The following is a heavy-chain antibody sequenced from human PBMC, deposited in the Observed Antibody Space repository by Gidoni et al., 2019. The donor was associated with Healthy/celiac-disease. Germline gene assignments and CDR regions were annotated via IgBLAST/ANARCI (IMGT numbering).Heavy chain of an antibody. CDR2: IIPIFGTA. V-gene: IGHV1-69*01. Sequence: QVQLVQSGAEVKKPGSSVKVSCKASGGPFSSYAISWVRQAPGQGLEWMGGIIPIFGTANYAQKFQGRVTITADESTSTAYMELSSLRSEDTAVYYCARDRESLAYCGGDCWDAFDIWGQGTMVTVSS. D-gene: IGHD2-21*02. CDR3: ARDRESLAYCGGDCWDAFDI. CDR1: GGPFSSYA. J-gene: IGHJ3*02.